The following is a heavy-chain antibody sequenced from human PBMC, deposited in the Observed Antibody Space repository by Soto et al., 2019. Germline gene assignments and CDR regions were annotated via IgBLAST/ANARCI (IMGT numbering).Heavy chain of an antibody. V-gene: IGHV3-15*07. CDR1: GFTFSNAW. CDR3: AKDGSSSWFDP. CDR2: IKSKTDGGTT. J-gene: IGHJ5*02. Sequence: GGSLRLSCAASGFTFSNAWINWVRQAPGKGLEWVGRIKSKTDGGTTDYAEPVKGRFAISRDDSNNMVYLQMNSLKIEDTAVYYCAKDGSSSWFDPWGQGTLVTVSS.